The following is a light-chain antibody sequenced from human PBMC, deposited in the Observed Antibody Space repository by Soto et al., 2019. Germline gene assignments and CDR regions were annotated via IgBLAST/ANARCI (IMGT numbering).Light chain of an antibody. J-gene: IGKJ4*01. CDR2: AAS. Sequence: EIVLTQSPATLSLSPGERATLSCRASQSVSNYLAWYQQKPGQAPRLLIYAASNRATGIPARFSGSGSWTDFTLTISSLEPEAFAVYYCQQRFNWPSLTFGGGTKVEIK. CDR3: QQRFNWPSLT. V-gene: IGKV3-11*01. CDR1: QSVSNY.